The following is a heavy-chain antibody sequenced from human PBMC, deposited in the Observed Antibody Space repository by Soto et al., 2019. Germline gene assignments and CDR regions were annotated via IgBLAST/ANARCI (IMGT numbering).Heavy chain of an antibody. J-gene: IGHJ3*02. CDR3: ARDYYDSSGPHAFDI. Sequence: ASVKVSCKASGYTFTSYAMHWVLQAPGQRLEWMGWINAGNGNTKYSQKFQGRVTITRDTSASTAYMELSSLRSEDTAVYYCARDYYDSSGPHAFDIWGQGTMVTVSS. V-gene: IGHV1-3*01. CDR2: INAGNGNT. CDR1: GYTFTSYA. D-gene: IGHD3-22*01.